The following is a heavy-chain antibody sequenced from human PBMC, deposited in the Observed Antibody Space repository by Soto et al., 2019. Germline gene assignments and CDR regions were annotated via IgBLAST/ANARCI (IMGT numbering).Heavy chain of an antibody. CDR2: LYPGPGT. V-gene: IGHV3-66*04. D-gene: IGHD2-21*01. CDR3: AIQCDGDCSNAFPL. J-gene: IGHJ3*01. Sequence: EEQLVESGGGLVRPGGSLRLSCAVSGFSVSTNFMNWVRQAPGREPQWVTVLYPGPGTYYADSVQGRFIISRDDSTNTLFLHLTNMRAAETAVYYCAIQCDGDCSNAFPLWGQGTMVPVSS. CDR1: GFSVSTNF.